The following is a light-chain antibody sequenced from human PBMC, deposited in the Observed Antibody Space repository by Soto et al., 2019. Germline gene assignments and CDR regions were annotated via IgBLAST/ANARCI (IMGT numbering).Light chain of an antibody. CDR2: ASS. CDR1: QGISSR. V-gene: IGKV1-12*01. CDR3: QQANSFPLT. J-gene: IGKJ4*01. Sequence: DIQMTQSPSSVSASVGDRVTITCRASQGISSRLSWYQQKPGKAPNLLIYASSNLQSGVKSRFSGSGSETEFTLTIGSLQPEDFATYYCQQANSFPLTFGGGTKVEIK.